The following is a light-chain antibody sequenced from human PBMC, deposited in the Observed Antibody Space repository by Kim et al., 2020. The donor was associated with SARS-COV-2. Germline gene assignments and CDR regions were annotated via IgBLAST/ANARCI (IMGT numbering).Light chain of an antibody. V-gene: IGLV7-46*01. CDR3: LLLSGGVLV. J-gene: IGLJ3*02. Sequence: PGGAIIFRCGSTTGPGASCRYPYWFRQETGHTPRTQIYGTRNKGSWAPSRVSGSHLGGKAAMTLSGAQHEDESEYYCLLLSGGVLVFGGGTQLTVL. CDR2: GTR. CDR1: TGPGASCRY.